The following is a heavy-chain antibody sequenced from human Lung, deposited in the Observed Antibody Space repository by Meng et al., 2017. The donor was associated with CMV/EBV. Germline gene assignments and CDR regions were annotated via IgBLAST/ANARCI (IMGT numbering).Heavy chain of an antibody. CDR2: TYYKSKWNH. J-gene: IGHJ4*02. CDR3: ARVFGDITGYVFDY. Sequence: SQXXSLTXAISGDSVSSNSATWNWIRQSPSRGLEWLGRTYYKSKWNHDYAVSVKSRISFNPDTSKNQFSLQLSSVTPEDTAVYYCARVFGDITGYVFDYWXPGKXVNGAS. CDR1: GDSVSSNSAT. D-gene: IGHD3-22*01. V-gene: IGHV6-1*01.